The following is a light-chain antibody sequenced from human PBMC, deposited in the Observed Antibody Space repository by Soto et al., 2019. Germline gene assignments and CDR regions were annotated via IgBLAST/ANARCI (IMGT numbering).Light chain of an antibody. CDR1: SSNIGAGYN. V-gene: IGLV1-40*01. CDR3: HSYDSSLSGSV. CDR2: GNN. Sequence: QSVLTQPPSVSGAPGQRVTISCTGSSSNIGAGYNVHWYQQLPGTAPKLLIHGNNNRPSGVPDRFSGSKSGTSASLAITGLQADDEADYYCHSYDSSLSGSVFGGGTKLTVL. J-gene: IGLJ3*02.